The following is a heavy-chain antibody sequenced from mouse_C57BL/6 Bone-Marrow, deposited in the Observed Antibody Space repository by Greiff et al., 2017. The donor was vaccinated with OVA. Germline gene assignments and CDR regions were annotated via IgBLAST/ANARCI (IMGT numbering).Heavy chain of an antibody. J-gene: IGHJ4*01. CDR1: GYTFTSYW. D-gene: IGHD1-1*01. Sequence: QVQLQQPGAELVKPGASVKLSCKASGYTFTSYWMHWVKQRPGQGLEWIGMIHPNSGSTNYNEKFKSKATLTVDKSSSTAYMQLSSLTSEDSAVYYCAILYYGSKDYYAMDYWGQGTSVTVSS. CDR2: IHPNSGST. V-gene: IGHV1-64*01. CDR3: AILYYGSKDYYAMDY.